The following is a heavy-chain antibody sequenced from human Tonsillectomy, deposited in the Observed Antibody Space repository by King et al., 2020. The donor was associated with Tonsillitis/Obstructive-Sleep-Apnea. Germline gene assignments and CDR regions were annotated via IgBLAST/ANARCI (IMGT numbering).Heavy chain of an antibody. J-gene: IGHJ3*02. CDR1: GYSFTNYW. CDR2: IYPGDSDT. Sequence: QLVQSGAEVKKPGESLKISCKGSGYSFTNYWIGWVRQVPGKGLEWMGIIYPGDSDTRYSPSFQDQVIISADRSTSTAYLQWSSLKASDTAMYYCARPLRGPNGAFDIWGQGTLVTVSS. CDR3: ARPLRGPNGAFDI. V-gene: IGHV5-51*03.